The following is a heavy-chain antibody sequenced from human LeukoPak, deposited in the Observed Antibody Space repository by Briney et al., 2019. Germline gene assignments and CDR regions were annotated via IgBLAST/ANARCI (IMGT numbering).Heavy chain of an antibody. V-gene: IGHV4-34*01. CDR1: GGSFSGYY. D-gene: IGHD5-18*01. CDR2: INHSGST. Sequence: PSETLSLTCAVYGGSFSGYYWSWIRQPPGKGLEWIGEINHSGSTNYNPSLKNRLTISVDTSKNQFSLKLSSVTAADTAVYYCARGQKYTYGYTVTELGSRYFDYWGQGTLVTVSS. CDR3: ARGQKYTYGYTVTELGSRYFDY. J-gene: IGHJ4*02.